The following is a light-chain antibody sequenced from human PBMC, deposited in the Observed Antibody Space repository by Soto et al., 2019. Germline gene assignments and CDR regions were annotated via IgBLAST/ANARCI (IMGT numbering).Light chain of an antibody. J-gene: IGKJ2*01. V-gene: IGKV4-1*01. CDR2: WAS. CDR3: QQYFSSVLYT. Sequence: DIVTTQSPDSLTVSLGETATINCKSSQSVLNTSNKKDYISWFQQRSGRPPKLLIYWASTRESGVPDRFSGSGSGTDFTLTINNLQAEDGAVYYCQQYFSSVLYTFGQGTKLEIK. CDR1: QSVLNTSNKKDY.